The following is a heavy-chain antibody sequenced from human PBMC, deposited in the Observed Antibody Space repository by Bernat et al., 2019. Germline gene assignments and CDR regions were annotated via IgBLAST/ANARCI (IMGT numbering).Heavy chain of an antibody. CDR1: GGSISSGDYY. Sequence: QVQLQESGPGLVKPSQTLSLTCTVSGGSISSGDYYWSWIRQPPGKGLEWIGYIDYSGSTYYNPSLKSRVTISVDTSKNPFPLKLSSVTAADTAVYYCARGYYDSSGGVAFDYWGQGTLVTVSS. D-gene: IGHD3-9*01. J-gene: IGHJ4*02. V-gene: IGHV4-30-4*01. CDR2: IDYSGST. CDR3: ARGYYDSSGGVAFDY.